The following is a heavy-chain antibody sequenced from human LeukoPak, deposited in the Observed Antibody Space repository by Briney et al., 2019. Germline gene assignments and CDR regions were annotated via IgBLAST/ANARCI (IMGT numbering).Heavy chain of an antibody. D-gene: IGHD3-10*01. CDR1: GYTFTSYD. Sequence: GASVKVSCKASGYTFTSYDINWVRQATGQGLEWMGWMNPNSGNTGYAQKFQGRVTITRNTSINTAYMELSSLRSEDTAVYYCARGKDPTSHYYGSGSYEPFDIWGQGTMVTVSS. J-gene: IGHJ3*02. CDR2: MNPNSGNT. V-gene: IGHV1-8*03. CDR3: ARGKDPTSHYYGSGSYEPFDI.